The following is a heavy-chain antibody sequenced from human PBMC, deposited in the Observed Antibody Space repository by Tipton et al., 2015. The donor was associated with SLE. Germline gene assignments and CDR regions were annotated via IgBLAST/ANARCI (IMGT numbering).Heavy chain of an antibody. D-gene: IGHD1-14*01. CDR3: ATGDLTEYFQH. Sequence: TLSLTCTVSGVSISGSSYYWDWIRQPPGKGLEWIGVINHSESTNYNPSLKSRVTLSRHTSKTQFSLKLSSVTAADTAVYYCATGDLTEYFQHWGQGTLVTVSA. V-gene: IGHV4-39*07. J-gene: IGHJ1*01. CDR2: INHSEST. CDR1: GVSISGSSYY.